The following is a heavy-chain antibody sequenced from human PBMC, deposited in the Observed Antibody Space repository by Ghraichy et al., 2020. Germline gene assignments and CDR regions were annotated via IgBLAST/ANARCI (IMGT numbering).Heavy chain of an antibody. CDR2: MFYNGNT. Sequence: SETLSLTCAVSGGSISSSRYYWGWIRQPPGKGLEWIGSMFYNGNTYYNPSLKSRVTMSVDTSETQFSLKMTSVTAADTAVYYCARQPSGSFLNWFDPWGQGTLVTVSS. J-gene: IGHJ5*02. CDR1: GGSISSSRYY. CDR3: ARQPSGSFLNWFDP. V-gene: IGHV4-39*01. D-gene: IGHD1-26*01.